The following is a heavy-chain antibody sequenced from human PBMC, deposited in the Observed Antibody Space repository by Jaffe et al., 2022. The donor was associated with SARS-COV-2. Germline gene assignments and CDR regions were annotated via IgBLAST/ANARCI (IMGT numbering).Heavy chain of an antibody. CDR2: IYYSGST. Sequence: QVQLQESGPGLVKPSQTLSLTCTVSGGSISSGGYYWSWIRQHPGKGLEWIGYIYYSGSTYYNPSLKSRVTISVDTSKNQFSLKLSSVTAADTAVYYCASNSRLNDHLDKNWFDPWGQGTLVTVSS. J-gene: IGHJ5*02. D-gene: IGHD1-20*01. CDR3: ASNSRLNDHLDKNWFDP. V-gene: IGHV4-31*03. CDR1: GGSISSGGYY.